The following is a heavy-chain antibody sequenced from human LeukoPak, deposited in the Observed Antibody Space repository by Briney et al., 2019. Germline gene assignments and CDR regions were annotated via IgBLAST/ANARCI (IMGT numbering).Heavy chain of an antibody. CDR1: GFTFSSYG. J-gene: IGHJ4*02. V-gene: IGHV3-33*08. D-gene: IGHD3-10*01. CDR3: ARDFPPVLTYYGSGSALDY. Sequence: HPGGSLRLSCAASGFTFSSYGMHWVRQAPGKGLEWVAVIWYDGSNKYYADSVKGRFTISRDNSKNTLYLQMNSLRAEDTAVYYCARDFPPVLTYYGSGSALDYWGQGTLVTVSS. CDR2: IWYDGSNK.